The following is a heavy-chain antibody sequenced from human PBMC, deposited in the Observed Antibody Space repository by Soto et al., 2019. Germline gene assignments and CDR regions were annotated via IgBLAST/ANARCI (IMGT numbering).Heavy chain of an antibody. CDR2: ISGSGDST. CDR3: AKGVPGIAVAGTGYFQH. Sequence: EVQLLESGGGLVQPGGSLRLSCAASGFTYSSYAMSWVRQAPGKGLEWVSGISGSGDSTYYADSVKGRFTISRDNSXTXRYLQMNSLRAEDTAVYYCAKGVPGIAVAGTGYFQHWGQGTLVTVSS. J-gene: IGHJ1*01. D-gene: IGHD6-19*01. V-gene: IGHV3-23*01. CDR1: GFTYSSYA.